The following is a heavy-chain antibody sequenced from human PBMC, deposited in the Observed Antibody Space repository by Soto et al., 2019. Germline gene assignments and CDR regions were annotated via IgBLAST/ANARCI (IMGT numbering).Heavy chain of an antibody. J-gene: IGHJ5*02. V-gene: IGHV3-21*01. Sequence: GGSLRLSCAASGFTFSSYSMNWVRQAPGKGLEWVSSISSSSSYIYYADSVKGRFTISRDNAKNSLYLQMNSLRAEDTAVYYCARDSYYDFWSQRGNWFDPWGQGTLVTVSS. CDR3: ARDSYYDFWSQRGNWFDP. D-gene: IGHD3-3*01. CDR1: GFTFSSYS. CDR2: ISSSSSYI.